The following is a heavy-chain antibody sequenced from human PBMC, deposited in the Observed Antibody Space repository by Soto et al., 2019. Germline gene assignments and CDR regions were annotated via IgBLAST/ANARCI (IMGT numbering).Heavy chain of an antibody. CDR1: GGSISSSSYY. CDR2: IYYSGST. D-gene: IGHD6-19*01. V-gene: IGHV4-39*01. Sequence: NPAETLSLTCTVSGGSISSSSYYWGWIRQPPGKGLEWIGSIYYSGSTYYNPSLKSRVTISVDTSKNQFSLKLSSVTAADTAVYYCARGIAVAGYNWGQGTLVTVSS. CDR3: ARGIAVAGYN. J-gene: IGHJ4*02.